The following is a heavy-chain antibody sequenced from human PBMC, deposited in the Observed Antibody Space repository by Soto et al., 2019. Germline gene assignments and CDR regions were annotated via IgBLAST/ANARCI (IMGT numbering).Heavy chain of an antibody. CDR3: ATYNVDIVATGPAYFDY. CDR2: IYHSGST. J-gene: IGHJ4*02. D-gene: IGHD5-12*01. V-gene: IGHV4-30-2*01. CDR1: GGSISSGAYS. Sequence: PSETLSLTCTVSGGSISSGAYSWSWIRQPPGKGLEWIGYIYHSGSTYYNPSLKSRVTISVDRSKNQFSLKLSSVTAADTAVYYCATYNVDIVATGPAYFDYWGQGTLVTVSS.